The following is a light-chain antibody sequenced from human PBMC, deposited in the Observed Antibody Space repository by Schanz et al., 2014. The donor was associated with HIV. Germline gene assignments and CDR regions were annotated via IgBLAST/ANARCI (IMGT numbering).Light chain of an antibody. CDR2: QAS. CDR1: QTIGRL. J-gene: IGKJ2*01. V-gene: IGKV1-5*03. CDR3: QQCVTYPYT. Sequence: IQITQSPSTVSTSVGDRVTITCRASQTIGRLLAWYQQKPGRAPKLLIYQASILETGVPSRFSGSGSGTSFTLTITSLQPDDFATYYCQQCVTYPYTFGQGTKLDIK.